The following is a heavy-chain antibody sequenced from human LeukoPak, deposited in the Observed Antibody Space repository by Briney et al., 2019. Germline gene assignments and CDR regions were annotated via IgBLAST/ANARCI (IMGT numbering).Heavy chain of an antibody. CDR2: TYYRSTWYN. CDR1: GDSVSSNSVT. CDR3: ARDNYPIAGSFDP. J-gene: IGHJ5*02. V-gene: IGHV6-1*01. Sequence: SQTLSLTCAISGDSVSSNSVTWNWIRQSPSRGLEWLGRTYYRSTWYNDYAVSVKSRITINPDTSKNQFSLQLNSVTPEDTAVYYCARDNYPIAGSFDPWGQGTLVTVSS. D-gene: IGHD6-13*01.